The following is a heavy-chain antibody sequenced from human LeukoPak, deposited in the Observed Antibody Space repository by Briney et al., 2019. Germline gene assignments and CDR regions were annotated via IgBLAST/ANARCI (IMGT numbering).Heavy chain of an antibody. CDR3: ARKAARRFDY. Sequence: ASVKVSCKASGYTFTSYYMHWVRQAPGRGLEWMGIINPSGGSTSYAQKVQGRVTMTRDTSTSTVYMELSSLRSDDTAVYYCARKAARRFDYWGQGTLVTVSS. CDR2: INPSGGST. CDR1: GYTFTSYY. V-gene: IGHV1-46*01. D-gene: IGHD6-6*01. J-gene: IGHJ4*02.